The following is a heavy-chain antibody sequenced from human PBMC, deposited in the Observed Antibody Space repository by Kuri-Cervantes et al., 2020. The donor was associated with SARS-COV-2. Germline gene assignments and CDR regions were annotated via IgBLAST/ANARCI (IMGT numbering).Heavy chain of an antibody. V-gene: IGHV1-8*01. Sequence: ASVKVSCKASGYTFTSYDINWVRQATGQGLEWMGWMNPNSGNTGYAQKFQGRVTMTRNTSISTAYMELSSLRSEDTAVYYCARGAGRLQKYYFDYWGQGTLVTVSS. D-gene: IGHD5-24*01. CDR3: ARGAGRLQKYYFDY. J-gene: IGHJ4*02. CDR1: GYTFTSYD. CDR2: MNPNSGNT.